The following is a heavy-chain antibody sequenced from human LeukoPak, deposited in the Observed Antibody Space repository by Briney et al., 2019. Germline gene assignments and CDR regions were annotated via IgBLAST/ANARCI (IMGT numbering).Heavy chain of an antibody. CDR3: AKAKFGMIIRSYMDV. D-gene: IGHD3-3*01. CDR2: INSDGSST. Sequence: GESLRLSCAASRFTFSSYWMHWVRQAPGKGLVWVSRINSDGSSTTYADSVKGRFTISRDNSRNSLYLQMNSLRVEDTAIYYCAKAKFGMIIRSYMDVWGKGTTVTVSS. V-gene: IGHV3-74*01. J-gene: IGHJ6*03. CDR1: RFTFSSYW.